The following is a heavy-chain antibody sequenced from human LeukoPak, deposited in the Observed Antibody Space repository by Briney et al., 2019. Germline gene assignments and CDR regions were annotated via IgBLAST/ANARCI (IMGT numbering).Heavy chain of an antibody. Sequence: GASVKVSCKASGYTFTSYDINWVRQAPGQGLEWMGWMNPNSGNTVYAQKFQGRVTMTRNTSISTAYMALSRLRSEDTAVYDCARGRWEIVYGGRGNYWGQGTLVTVSS. CDR2: MNPNSGNT. J-gene: IGHJ4*02. CDR1: GYTFTSYD. V-gene: IGHV1-8*01. D-gene: IGHD4-23*01. CDR3: ARGRWEIVYGGRGNY.